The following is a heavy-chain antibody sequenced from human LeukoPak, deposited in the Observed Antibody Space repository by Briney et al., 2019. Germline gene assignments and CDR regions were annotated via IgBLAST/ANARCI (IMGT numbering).Heavy chain of an antibody. CDR2: IQYDGSIE. CDR1: GFTFSSYG. D-gene: IGHD2-2*01. Sequence: GGSLRLSCTASGFTFSSYGMHWVRQAPGRGLEWVAAIQYDGSIEYYADSVKGRFTIFRDQSKNTLFLQVNSLRAEDTAVYYCARDSCGSPSCFDYWGQGTLVTVSS. J-gene: IGHJ4*02. V-gene: IGHV3-33*01. CDR3: ARDSCGSPSCFDY.